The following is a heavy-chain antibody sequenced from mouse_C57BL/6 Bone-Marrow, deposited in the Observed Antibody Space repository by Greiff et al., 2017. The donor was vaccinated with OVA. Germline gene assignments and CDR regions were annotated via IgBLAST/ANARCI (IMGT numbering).Heavy chain of an antibody. V-gene: IGHV1-55*01. D-gene: IGHD1-2*01. CDR3: ARFIGARDY. J-gene: IGHJ4*01. CDR2: IYPGSGST. CDR1: GYTFTSYW. Sequence: QVQLQQPGAELVKPGASVKMSCKASGYTFTSYWINWVKPRPGQGLEWIGDIYPGSGSTNSNEKFKSKATLTVDTSSSTAYMQLSSLTSEDSAVDYCARFIGARDYWGQGTSVTVSS.